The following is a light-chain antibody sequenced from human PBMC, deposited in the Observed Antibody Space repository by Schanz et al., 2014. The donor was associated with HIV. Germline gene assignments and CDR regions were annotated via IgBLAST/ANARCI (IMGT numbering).Light chain of an antibody. CDR3: QSYDSSLSAVA. J-gene: IGLJ2*01. Sequence: QSVLTQPPSVSGAPGQRVTISCTGSSSNIGAGYHVQWYQQLPGTAPKLLIYGNSNRPSGVPDRFSGSKSGTSASLAITGLQAEDEADYYCQSYDSSLSAVAFGGGTKLTVL. CDR1: SSNIGAGYH. CDR2: GNS. V-gene: IGLV1-40*01.